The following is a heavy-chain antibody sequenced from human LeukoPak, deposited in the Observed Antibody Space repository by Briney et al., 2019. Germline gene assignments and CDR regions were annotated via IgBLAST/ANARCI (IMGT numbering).Heavy chain of an antibody. CDR1: GFTFSSYA. CDR3: AKDRVVVVVAASQFDY. D-gene: IGHD2-15*01. CDR2: ISGSGGST. Sequence: GGSLRLSCAASGFTFSSYAMSWVRQAPGKGLEWVSAISGSGGSTYYADSVKGRFTISRDNSKNTLYLQMNSLRAEDTAVYYCAKDRVVVVVAASQFDYWGQEPWSPSPQ. J-gene: IGHJ4*01. V-gene: IGHV3-23*01.